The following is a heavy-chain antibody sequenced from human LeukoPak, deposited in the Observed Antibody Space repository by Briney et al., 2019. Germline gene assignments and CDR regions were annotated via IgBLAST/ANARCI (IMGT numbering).Heavy chain of an antibody. Sequence: SVKVSCKASGGTFSSYAISWVRQAPGQGLEWMGRIIPILGIANYAQKFQGRVTMTGDTSTDTAYMELSSLRSEDTAVYYCATSQGAGWFDPWGQGTLVTVSS. CDR2: IIPILGIA. CDR1: GGTFSSYA. V-gene: IGHV1-69*04. D-gene: IGHD3-16*01. CDR3: ATSQGAGWFDP. J-gene: IGHJ5*02.